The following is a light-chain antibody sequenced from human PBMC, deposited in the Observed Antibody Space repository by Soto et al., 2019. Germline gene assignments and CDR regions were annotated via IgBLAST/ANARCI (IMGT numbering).Light chain of an antibody. CDR2: GAS. V-gene: IGKV3-20*01. J-gene: IGKJ1*01. Sequence: EIVLTQSPGTLSLSPGERATLSCRARQSVSSSYLAWYQQKPGQAPRPLIYGASSRATGIPDRFSGSGSGTDFTLTISRLEPEDFAVYYCQQHGSSPPWTFGQGTKVEIK. CDR1: QSVSSSY. CDR3: QQHGSSPPWT.